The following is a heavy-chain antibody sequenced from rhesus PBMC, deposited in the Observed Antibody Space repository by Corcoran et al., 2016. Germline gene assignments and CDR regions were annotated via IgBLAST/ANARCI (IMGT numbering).Heavy chain of an antibody. CDR2: IYGSGGTT. CDR3: ARDPIFGSTRFDV. V-gene: IGHV4S2*01. J-gene: IGHJ5-1*01. Sequence: QVQLQESGPGLVKPSETLPLPCAVSGASMSSKHWNWLRQAPGKGLEWIGRIYGSGGTTDYNPSLKSRVTISIATSKNQFSLKVSSVTAADTAVYYCARDPIFGSTRFDVWGAGVLVTVSS. CDR1: GASMSSKH. D-gene: IGHD4-29*01.